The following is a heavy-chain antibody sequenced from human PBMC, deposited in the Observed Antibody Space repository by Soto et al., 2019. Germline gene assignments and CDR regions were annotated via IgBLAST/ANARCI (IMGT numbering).Heavy chain of an antibody. CDR3: ARRYGKNAFDI. Sequence: SVTLSLTCTVSGGSIRSYYWSLIRQPPGKGLEWIGYIYYSGSTNYNPSLKSRVTISVDTSKNQFSLKLSSVTAADTAVYYCARRYGKNAFDIWGQGTMVTVSS. CDR2: IYYSGST. D-gene: IGHD5-18*01. V-gene: IGHV4-59*01. CDR1: GGSIRSYY. J-gene: IGHJ3*02.